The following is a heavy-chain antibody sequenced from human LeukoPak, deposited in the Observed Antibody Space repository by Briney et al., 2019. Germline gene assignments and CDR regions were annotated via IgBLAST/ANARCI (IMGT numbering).Heavy chain of an antibody. V-gene: IGHV4-4*02. CDR1: GGSISTYNW. D-gene: IGHD3-16*02. Sequence: SGTLSLTCAVSGGSISTYNWWSWVRQPPGKGLEWIGEIFYSGSINYNPSLKSRVTLSLDKSKNQFSLKLSSVTAADTAVYYCARHSLDYDYVWGSYRYTNWFDPWGQGTLVTVSS. CDR3: ARHSLDYDYVWGSYRYTNWFDP. J-gene: IGHJ5*02. CDR2: IFYSGSI.